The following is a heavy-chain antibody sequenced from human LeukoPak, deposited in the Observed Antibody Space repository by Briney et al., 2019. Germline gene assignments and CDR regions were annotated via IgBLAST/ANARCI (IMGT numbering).Heavy chain of an antibody. J-gene: IGHJ3*02. CDR2: ISGSSGST. CDR3: AKDRWSSPISSFDI. D-gene: IGHD2/OR15-2a*01. Sequence: GGSLRLFCAGSGFTFNSYAMNWVRQAPGKGLEWVSGISGSSGSTYYADSVKGRFTISRDNSKNTLYLQMNSLRAEDTAVYYCAKDRWSSPISSFDIWGQGTMVTASS. V-gene: IGHV3-23*01. CDR1: GFTFNSYA.